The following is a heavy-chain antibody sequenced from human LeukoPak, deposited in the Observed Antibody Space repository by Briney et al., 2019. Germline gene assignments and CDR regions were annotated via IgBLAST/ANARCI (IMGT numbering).Heavy chain of an antibody. CDR2: GDYSGGT. CDR1: GGSISSYY. D-gene: IGHD6-19*01. J-gene: IGHJ4*02. CDR3: AKEDGEEYSSGWYKRNYFDN. V-gene: IGHV4-59*12. Sequence: PSETLSLTCTVSGGSISSYYWSWIRQPPGKGLEWIATGDYSGGTYYNPSLESRVTISADMSKNQVSLKLSSVTAADTAVYYCAKEDGEEYSSGWYKRNYFDNWGQGTRVTVSS.